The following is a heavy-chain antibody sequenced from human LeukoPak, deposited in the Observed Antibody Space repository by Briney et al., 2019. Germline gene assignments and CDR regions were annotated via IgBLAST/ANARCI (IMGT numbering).Heavy chain of an antibody. CDR3: VAAAAVAYYFDY. V-gene: IGHV3-30-3*01. Sequence: GGSLRLSCAASGFTFSNYAMHWIRQAPGKGLEWVAVISYDGSNKYTADSVKGRFTISRDNSKNTLYLQMNSLRAEDTAVYYCVAAAAVAYYFDYWGQGTLVTVSS. CDR1: GFTFSNYA. J-gene: IGHJ4*02. D-gene: IGHD6-25*01. CDR2: ISYDGSNK.